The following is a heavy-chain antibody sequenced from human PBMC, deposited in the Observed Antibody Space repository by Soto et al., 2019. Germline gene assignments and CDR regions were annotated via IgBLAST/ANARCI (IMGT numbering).Heavy chain of an antibody. J-gene: IGHJ4*02. CDR1: GGSFSGYY. CDR2: INHSGST. Sequence: PSETLSLTCAVYGGSFSGYYWSWIRQPPGKGLEWIGEINHSGSTNYNPSLKSRVTISVDTSKNQFSLKLSSVTAADTAVYYCARGRYSSVVIDYWGQGTLVTVSS. D-gene: IGHD6-19*01. CDR3: ARGRYSSVVIDY. V-gene: IGHV4-34*01.